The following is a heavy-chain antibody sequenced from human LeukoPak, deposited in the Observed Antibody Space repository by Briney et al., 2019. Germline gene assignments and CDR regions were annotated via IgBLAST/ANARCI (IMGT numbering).Heavy chain of an antibody. CDR2: INTNTGNP. J-gene: IGHJ4*02. Sequence: ASVKVSCKASGYTFTSYAMNWVRQAPGRGLEWMGWINTNTGNPTYAQGFTGRFVFSLDTSVSTAYLQISSLKAADTAVYYCAREAAAADLDYWGQGTLVTVSA. CDR3: AREAAAADLDY. V-gene: IGHV7-4-1*02. CDR1: GYTFTSYA. D-gene: IGHD6-13*01.